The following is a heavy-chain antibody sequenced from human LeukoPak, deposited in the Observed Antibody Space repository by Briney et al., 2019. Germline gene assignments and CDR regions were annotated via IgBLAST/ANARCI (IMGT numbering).Heavy chain of an antibody. Sequence: SETLSLTCVVYGGSFSGYYWSWIRQPPGKGMEWPGEINHSGSTNYNPSLKSRVTISVDSSKNQFSLKLSSVTAADTAVYYCARGSITIFVVVMKGIKLDPWGQGTLVIVSS. J-gene: IGHJ5*02. CDR3: ARGSITIFVVVMKGIKLDP. D-gene: IGHD3-3*01. CDR2: INHSGST. CDR1: GGSFSGYY. V-gene: IGHV4-34*01.